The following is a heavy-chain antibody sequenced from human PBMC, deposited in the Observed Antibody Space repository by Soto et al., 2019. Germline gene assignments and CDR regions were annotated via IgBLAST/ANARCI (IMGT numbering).Heavy chain of an antibody. V-gene: IGHV4-61*01. CDR3: ARDHHSYYDTSGYYPYFDF. CDR1: GGSVNTAPYH. CDR2: IYYTGST. Sequence: SETLSLTCTVSGGSVNTAPYHWSWIRQSPRNGLEWIGNIYYTGSTNYNPSFESRVAISLDASNNQFSLRLTSLTAADTAVYFCARDHHSYYDTSGYYPYFDFWGQGTLVTVSS. D-gene: IGHD3-22*01. J-gene: IGHJ4*02.